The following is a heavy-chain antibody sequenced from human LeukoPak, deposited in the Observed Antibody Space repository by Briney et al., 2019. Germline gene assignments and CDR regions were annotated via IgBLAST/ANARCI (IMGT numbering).Heavy chain of an antibody. CDR1: GYTLTELS. V-gene: IGHV1-24*01. Sequence: ASVKVSCKVSGYTLTELSMHWVRQAPGKGLEWMGGFDPEDGETIYAQKFQGRVTMTEDTSTDTAYMELSSLRSEDTAVYYCARSRGSSIAARGAPDAFDIWGQGTMVTVSS. J-gene: IGHJ3*02. CDR3: ARSRGSSIAARGAPDAFDI. D-gene: IGHD6-6*01. CDR2: FDPEDGET.